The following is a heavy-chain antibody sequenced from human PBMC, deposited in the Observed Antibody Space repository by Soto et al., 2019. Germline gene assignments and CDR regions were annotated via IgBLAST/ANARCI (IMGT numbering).Heavy chain of an antibody. CDR2: IYHSGST. V-gene: IGHV4-38-2*02. CDR3: ARDLVYYGNYYGMDV. J-gene: IGHJ6*02. Sequence: SETLSLTCDVSDSSISGAFYCGWVRQSPGKGLEWIGSIYHSGSTYYNPSLKSRVTISIDTSENHFSLELNSVTAADTGLYYCARDLVYYGNYYGMDVWGQGTTVTVSS. D-gene: IGHD3-16*01. CDR1: DSSISGAFY.